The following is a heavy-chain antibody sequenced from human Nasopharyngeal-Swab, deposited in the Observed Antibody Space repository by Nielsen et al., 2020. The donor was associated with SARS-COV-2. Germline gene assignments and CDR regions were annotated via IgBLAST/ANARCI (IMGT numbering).Heavy chain of an antibody. J-gene: IGHJ4*02. V-gene: IGHV3-48*04. Sequence: GGSLRLSCATSGFTFSPYTMTWVRQAPGKGLQWISYITSGNSVQYADSVRGRFTISRDNAKNSLYLQMNSLTAEDTAVYYCARERGGGYGDYWGQGILVTVS. CDR1: GFTFSPYT. D-gene: IGHD5-12*01. CDR2: ITSGNSV. CDR3: ARERGGGYGDY.